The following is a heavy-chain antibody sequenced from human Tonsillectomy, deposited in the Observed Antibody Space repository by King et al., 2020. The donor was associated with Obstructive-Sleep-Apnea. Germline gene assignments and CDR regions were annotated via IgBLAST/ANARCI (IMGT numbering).Heavy chain of an antibody. V-gene: IGHV5-51*01. CDR3: ARHGRDYYYYYGMDV. CDR1: GYSFTSYW. CDR2: IYPGDSDT. J-gene: IGHJ6*02. Sequence: VQLVESGAEVKKPGESLKISCKGSGYSFTSYWIGWVRQMPGKGLEWMGIIYPGDSDTRYSPSFQGQVTISADKSISTAYRQWSSLKASDTAMYYCARHGRDYYYYYGMDVWGQGTTVTVSS.